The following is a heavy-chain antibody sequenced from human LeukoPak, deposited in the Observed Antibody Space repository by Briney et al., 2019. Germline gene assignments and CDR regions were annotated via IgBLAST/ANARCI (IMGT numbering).Heavy chain of an antibody. CDR1: GYTFTSYY. J-gene: IGHJ4*02. D-gene: IGHD2-15*01. Sequence: ASVKVSCKASGYTFTSYYMHWVRQAPGQGLEWMGIINPNGGSTSYAQKFQGKVTMTRDTSTSTVYMELSSLRSEDTAVYYCARGYCSGGSCHYTIYYFDYWGQGTLVTVSS. CDR2: INPNGGST. CDR3: ARGYCSGGSCHYTIYYFDY. V-gene: IGHV1-46*01.